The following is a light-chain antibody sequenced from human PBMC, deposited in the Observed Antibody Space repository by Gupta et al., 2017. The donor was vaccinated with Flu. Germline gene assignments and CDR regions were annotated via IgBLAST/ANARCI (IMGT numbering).Light chain of an antibody. V-gene: IGLV2-14*01. CDR2: EIS. CDR3: RSYTNTNTLVV. CDR1: SSDIGGFEY. Sequence: QSALTQPAFVSGSPGQSIALSCSGTSSDIGGFEYVSWYQQHPGKAPKLMIFEISKRPSGVSDPFTGSKSGNTAALTITGLQAEDEADYYCRSYTNTNTLVVFGGGTKLTVL. J-gene: IGLJ2*01.